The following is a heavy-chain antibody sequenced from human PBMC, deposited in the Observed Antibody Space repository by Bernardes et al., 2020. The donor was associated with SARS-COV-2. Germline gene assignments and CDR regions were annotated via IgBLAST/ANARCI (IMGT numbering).Heavy chain of an antibody. CDR1: GFTFSSYD. CDR2: IGTAGDP. Sequence: SLRLSSPASGFTFSSYDMHSVRQATGKGLEWVSAIGTAGDPYYPGSVKGRFTISRDNSKNTLYLQMNSLRAEDTAVYYCARDSPTFLIATRRFLDVWGQGTTDTVSS. J-gene: IGHJ6*02. CDR3: ARDSPTFLIATRRFLDV. V-gene: IGHV3-13*05. D-gene: IGHD6-6*01.